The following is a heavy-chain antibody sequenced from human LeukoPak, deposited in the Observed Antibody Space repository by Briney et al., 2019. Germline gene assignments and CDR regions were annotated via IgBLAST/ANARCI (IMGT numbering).Heavy chain of an antibody. CDR1: GFTFSNYA. V-gene: IGHV3-7*01. Sequence: GGSLILSCAASGFTFSNYATSWVRQAPGKGLEWVANIKQDGSEKYYVDSVKGRFTISRDNAKNSLYLQMNSLRAEDTAVYYCAREMTGYSDYYYYYGMDVWGQGTTVTVSS. CDR2: IKQDGSEK. J-gene: IGHJ6*02. CDR3: AREMTGYSDYYYYYGMDV. D-gene: IGHD3-9*01.